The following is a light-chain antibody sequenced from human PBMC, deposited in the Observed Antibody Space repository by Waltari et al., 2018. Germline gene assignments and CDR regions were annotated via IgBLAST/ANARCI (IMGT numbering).Light chain of an antibody. CDR1: STAVGSSNS. Sequence: QSALTQPASVSGSPGQSIPISCTGTSTAVGSSNSVSWYQHYPGKAPQLIIYDVTQRPSGISTRFSGSKSGNTASLTISGLQAEDEADYFCNSHSTTTPVVFGGGTKVTVL. J-gene: IGLJ2*01. CDR3: NSHSTTTPVV. CDR2: DVT. V-gene: IGLV2-14*03.